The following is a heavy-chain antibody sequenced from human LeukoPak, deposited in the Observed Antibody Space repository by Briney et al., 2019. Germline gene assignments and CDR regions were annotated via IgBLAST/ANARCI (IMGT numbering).Heavy chain of an antibody. CDR1: GFTFSSSA. J-gene: IGHJ5*02. D-gene: IGHD3-10*01. Sequence: PGGSLRLSCAASGFTFSSSAMSWVRQVPGKGLEWVSGISASGGSTSYADSVRGRFTISRDNSKNTLYVQMNSLRAEDTAVYYCAKDRDSGSGYYTWGLFDAWGQGTLVTVSS. V-gene: IGHV3-23*01. CDR2: ISASGGST. CDR3: AKDRDSGSGYYTWGLFDA.